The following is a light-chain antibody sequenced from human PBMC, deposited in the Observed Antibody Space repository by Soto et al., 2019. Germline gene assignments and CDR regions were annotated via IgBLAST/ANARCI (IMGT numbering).Light chain of an antibody. CDR1: QSVTSNY. V-gene: IGKV3-20*01. Sequence: EVVMTQSPATLSVSPGEVATLSCRATQSVTSNYLAWYQQKPGKAPRLLIHGISNRATGVPDRFSGSGSGTDFTLTISRLEPEDFAVYYCQQYNNWPRTFGQGTKVDIK. CDR3: QQYNNWPRT. CDR2: GIS. J-gene: IGKJ1*01.